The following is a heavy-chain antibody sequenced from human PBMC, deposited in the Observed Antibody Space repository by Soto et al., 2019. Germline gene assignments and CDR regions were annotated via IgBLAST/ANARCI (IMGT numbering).Heavy chain of an antibody. Sequence: GGSLRLSCAVSGITVSSYYMSWVRQAAGKGLEWVSVIYAGTITYYADSVKGRFTIYRDNSKNTLNLEMNSLRVEDTAVYYCARIPYDNSGTIFDYWGQGTLVTVSS. D-gene: IGHD3-22*01. V-gene: IGHV3-53*01. CDR2: IYAGTIT. CDR1: GITVSSYY. CDR3: ARIPYDNSGTIFDY. J-gene: IGHJ4*02.